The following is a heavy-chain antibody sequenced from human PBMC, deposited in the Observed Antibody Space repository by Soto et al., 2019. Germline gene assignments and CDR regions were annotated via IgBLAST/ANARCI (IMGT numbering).Heavy chain of an antibody. CDR3: TTDPIRHYDILTGYYYFDY. CDR2: IKSKTDGGTT. V-gene: IGHV3-15*01. J-gene: IGHJ4*02. D-gene: IGHD3-9*01. Sequence: PGGSLRLSCAASGFIFSKAWMSWGRQAPGKGLEWVGRIKSKTDGGTTDYGAPVKGRFTISRDDSKNTLYLQMNSLKTEDTAVYFCTTDPIRHYDILTGYYYFDYWGQGTLVTVSS. CDR1: GFIFSKAW.